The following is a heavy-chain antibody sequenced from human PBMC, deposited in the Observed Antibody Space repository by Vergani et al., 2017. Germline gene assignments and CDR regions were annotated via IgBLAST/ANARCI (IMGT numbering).Heavy chain of an antibody. D-gene: IGHD3-22*01. Sequence: QVQLHESGPGLVKPSQTLSLTCTVSGRSITSGSFYWSWIRQPAGKGLEWIGRIHSSGTTNYNPSLKSRVTLSVDTSKNQLSLRMTSVTAADTAIYYCARHVTQDYYNDSDYFDYWGLGTLVTVSS. V-gene: IGHV4-61*02. CDR2: IHSSGTT. CDR1: GRSITSGSFY. CDR3: ARHVTQDYYNDSDYFDY. J-gene: IGHJ4*02.